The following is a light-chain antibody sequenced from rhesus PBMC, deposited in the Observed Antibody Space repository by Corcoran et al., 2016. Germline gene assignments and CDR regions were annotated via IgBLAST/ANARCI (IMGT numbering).Light chain of an antibody. CDR2: KAA. CDR1: ESISSW. J-gene: IGKJ2*01. Sequence: DIQMTQSPSSLSASVGDTVTTTCQASESISSWLAWYQQKPGKAPKPLIYKAANLESGVPTRFSGSGSGTDFTRTISSRQPEDFSTYCCRQYNSAPYSFGQGTKVEIK. CDR3: RQYNSAPYS. V-gene: IGKV1-16*01.